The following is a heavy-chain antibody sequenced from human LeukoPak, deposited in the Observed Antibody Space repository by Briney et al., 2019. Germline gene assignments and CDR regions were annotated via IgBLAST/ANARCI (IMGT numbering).Heavy chain of an antibody. CDR3: AKVSDDIVVVPAAPDY. CDR1: GFAFSSYE. V-gene: IGHV3-48*03. D-gene: IGHD2-2*01. CDR2: LSGDGRAI. Sequence: PGGSLRLSCAASGFAFSSYEMNWVRQAPGKGLEWVSFLSGDGRAIYYADSVKGRFTISTDSTKNSLYLQMNSLRAEDTAVYYCAKVSDDIVVVPAAPDYWGQGTLVTVSS. J-gene: IGHJ4*02.